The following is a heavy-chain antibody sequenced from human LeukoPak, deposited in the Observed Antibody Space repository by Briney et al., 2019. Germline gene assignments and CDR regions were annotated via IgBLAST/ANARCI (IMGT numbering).Heavy chain of an antibody. CDR3: VKDRVPNAIW. D-gene: IGHD2-2*01. CDR2: ISGSGADT. J-gene: IGHJ4*02. CDR1: GITFRSYA. Sequence: GGSRSLSCAGITFRSYAMTWVRQAPGKGLEWVSGISGSGADTYYADSVRGRFTVSRDNSNSTLYLQMNSLRAEDTAVYYCVKDRVPNAIWWGQGSLVTVSS. V-gene: IGHV3-23*01.